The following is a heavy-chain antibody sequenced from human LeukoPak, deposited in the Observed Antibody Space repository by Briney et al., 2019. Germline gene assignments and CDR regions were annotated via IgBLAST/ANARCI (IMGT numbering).Heavy chain of an antibody. V-gene: IGHV3-30*04. CDR3: ARDENYYDSSGYYYEIPY. CDR1: GFTFSNNA. D-gene: IGHD3-22*01. J-gene: IGHJ4*02. Sequence: GGSLRLSCAASGFTFSNNAMHWVRQAPGKGLEWVAVISYDGSNKYYADSVKGRFTISRDNSKNTLYLQMDSLRVEDTAVYYCARDENYYDSSGYYYEIPYWGQGTLVTVSS. CDR2: ISYDGSNK.